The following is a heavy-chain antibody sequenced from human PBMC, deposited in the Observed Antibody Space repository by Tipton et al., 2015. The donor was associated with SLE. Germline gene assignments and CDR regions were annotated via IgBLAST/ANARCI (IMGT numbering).Heavy chain of an antibody. CDR1: GGSISSSSYY. CDR2: IYYSGST. J-gene: IGHJ4*02. V-gene: IGHV4-39*07. CDR3: AGVGVVTPFGY. D-gene: IGHD4-23*01. Sequence: TLSLTCTVSGGSISSSSYYWGWIRQPPGKGLEWIGSIYYSGSTYYNPSLKSRVTISVDTSKNQFSLKLSSVTAADTAVYYCAGVGVVTPFGYWGQGTLVTVSS.